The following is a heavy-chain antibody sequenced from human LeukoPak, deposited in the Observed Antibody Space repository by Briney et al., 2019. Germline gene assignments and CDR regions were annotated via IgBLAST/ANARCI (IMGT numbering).Heavy chain of an antibody. V-gene: IGHV3-30*02. CDR1: GFTFSSYG. CDR3: AKVRTKDYYGSGSFGSNWFDP. J-gene: IGHJ5*02. Sequence: GGSLRLSCAASGFTFSSYGMHWVRQAPGKGLEWVAFIRYDGSNKYYADSVKGRFTISRDNPKNTLYLQMNSLRAEDTAVYYCAKVRTKDYYGSGSFGSNWFDPWGQGTLVTVSS. CDR2: IRYDGSNK. D-gene: IGHD3-10*01.